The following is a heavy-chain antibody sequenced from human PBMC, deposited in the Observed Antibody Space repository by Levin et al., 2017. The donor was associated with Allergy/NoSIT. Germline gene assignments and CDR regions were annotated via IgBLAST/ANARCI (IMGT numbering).Heavy chain of an antibody. CDR1: GGSFSGYY. D-gene: IGHD2-21*02. CDR3: ARAHKLWWGPSEYFQH. CDR2: INHSGST. Sequence: SQTLSLTCAVYGGSFSGYYWSWIRQPPGKGLEWIGEINHSGSTNYNPSLKSRVTISVDTSKNQFSRKLSSVTAADTAVYYCARAHKLWWGPSEYFQHWGQGTLVTVSS. J-gene: IGHJ1*01. V-gene: IGHV4-34*01.